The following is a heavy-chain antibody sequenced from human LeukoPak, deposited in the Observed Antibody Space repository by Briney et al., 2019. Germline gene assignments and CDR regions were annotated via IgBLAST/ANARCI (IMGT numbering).Heavy chain of an antibody. CDR2: IFIGSGTI. CDR1: GFTFSSYA. J-gene: IGHJ3*02. CDR3: ARESKFAFDI. Sequence: GGSLGLSCAASGFTFSSYAMNWVRQAPGKGLEWLSYIFIGSGTIYYADSVKGRFTVSRDNAKNSLYLQMNSLRDEDTAVYYCARESKFAFDIWGQGTMVTVSS. V-gene: IGHV3-48*02.